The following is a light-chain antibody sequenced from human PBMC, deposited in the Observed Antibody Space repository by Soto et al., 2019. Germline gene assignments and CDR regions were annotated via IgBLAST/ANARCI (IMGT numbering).Light chain of an antibody. Sequence: DIQMTQSPSSLSASVGDRVTITCRASQSISSYLNWYQQKPGKAPKLLIYAASSLQSGVPSRFSGCGSGTDFTLTISSLQPEEFATYYCQQSYSTPTFGQGTKLEIK. V-gene: IGKV1-39*01. CDR3: QQSYSTPT. CDR2: AAS. J-gene: IGKJ2*01. CDR1: QSISSY.